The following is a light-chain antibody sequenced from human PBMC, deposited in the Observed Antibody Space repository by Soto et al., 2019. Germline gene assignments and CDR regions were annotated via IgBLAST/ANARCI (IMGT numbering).Light chain of an antibody. CDR2: NSN. Sequence: QSVLTQPPSTSGTPGQRVTISCSGSSSNIGSNAVNWYQQLPGTAPKLLIYNSNQRPSGVPDRFSGSRSGTSASLAISGLQSEDEADYYCATWDDSPRDVVFGGGTKLTVL. J-gene: IGLJ2*01. V-gene: IGLV1-44*01. CDR1: SSNIGSNA. CDR3: ATWDDSPRDVV.